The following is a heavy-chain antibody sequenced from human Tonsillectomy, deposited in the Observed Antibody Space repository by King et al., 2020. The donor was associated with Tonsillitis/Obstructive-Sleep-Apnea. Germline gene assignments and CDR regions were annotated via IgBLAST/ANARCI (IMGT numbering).Heavy chain of an antibody. CDR3: GTNAGDYYYYMDV. D-gene: IGHD2-2*01. V-gene: IGHV4-34*01. Sequence: VQLQQWGAGLLKPSETLSLTCCVYGGSFSGYYWSCIRQPPGKGLEWIGEIKHSGSTDYNSSLKSRVTISRDTPKNQFSLRLTSVTAADTAVYYCGTNAGDYYYYMDVWGKGTTVTVSS. CDR1: GGSFSGYY. CDR2: IKHSGST. J-gene: IGHJ6*03.